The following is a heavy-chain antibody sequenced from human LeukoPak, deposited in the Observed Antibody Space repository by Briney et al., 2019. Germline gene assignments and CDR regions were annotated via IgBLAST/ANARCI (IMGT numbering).Heavy chain of an antibody. D-gene: IGHD3-22*01. CDR3: ARGKFDSSGYYFDY. Sequence: SETLSLTCTVSGGSISNYYWSWIRQPPGKGLEWIGYISDSGSTNYNPSLKSRVTISLDTSKNQFSLRLSSVTAADTAVYYCARGKFDSSGYYFDYWGQGTLVTVSS. V-gene: IGHV4-59*08. J-gene: IGHJ4*02. CDR1: GGSISNYY. CDR2: ISDSGST.